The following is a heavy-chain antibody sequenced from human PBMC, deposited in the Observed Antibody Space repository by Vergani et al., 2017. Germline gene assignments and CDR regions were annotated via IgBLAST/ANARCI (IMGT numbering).Heavy chain of an antibody. CDR1: GFTFTSSA. J-gene: IGHJ6*02. D-gene: IGHD3-22*01. CDR3: AANYYDSSGYAEPYYYYYYGMDV. CDR2: IVVGCGNT. V-gene: IGHV1-58*01. Sequence: QMQLVQSGPEVKKPGTSVKVSCKASGFTFTSSAVQWVRQARGQRLEWIGWIVVGCGNTNYAQKFQERVTITRDMSTSTAYMELSSLRSEDTAVYYCAANYYDSSGYAEPYYYYYYGMDVWGQGTTVTVSS.